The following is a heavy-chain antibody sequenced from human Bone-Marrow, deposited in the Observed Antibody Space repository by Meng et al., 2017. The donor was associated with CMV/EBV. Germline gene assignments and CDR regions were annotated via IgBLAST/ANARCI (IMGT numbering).Heavy chain of an antibody. CDR1: GYPFPGYY. V-gene: IGHV1-2*02. CDR2: ITPNSGGA. CDR3: AREWELLPNY. J-gene: IGHJ4*02. D-gene: IGHD1-26*01. Sequence: SCKASGYPFPGYYLPWVRQAPGQGLEWVGWITPNSGGANYAQKFQGRVTMTRDRSISTVYMEVSSLRSDDTAVYYCAREWELLPNYWGQGTLVTVSS.